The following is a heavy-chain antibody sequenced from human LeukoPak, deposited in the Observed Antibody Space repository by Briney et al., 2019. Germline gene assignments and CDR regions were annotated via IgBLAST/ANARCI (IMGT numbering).Heavy chain of an antibody. D-gene: IGHD6-13*01. V-gene: IGHV3-30-3*01. Sequence: PGRSLSLSCAASGFPSSSYAIHWFRQAPGKGREGVAVISYDGSNKYYADSVKGRFTISRDNSKNTLYLQMNSLRAEDTAVYYCARDGYSSSWYPGYWGQGTLVTVSS. CDR2: ISYDGSNK. CDR3: ARDGYSSSWYPGY. CDR1: GFPSSSYA. J-gene: IGHJ4*02.